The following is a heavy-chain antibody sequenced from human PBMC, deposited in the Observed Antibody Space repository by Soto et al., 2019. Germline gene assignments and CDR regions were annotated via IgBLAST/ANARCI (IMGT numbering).Heavy chain of an antibody. D-gene: IGHD5-12*01. CDR2: MFAGGDT. V-gene: IGHV3-66*01. CDR3: GRGDFEH. CDR1: GFTVSTNY. Sequence: EVQLVESGGGLVQPGGSLRLSCAASGFTVSTNYMSWVRQAPGDGLEWVSIMFAGGDTYYADSVKGRFSISRDNSKNTMYLQMHSLRVEDTAVYYCGRGDFEHWGRGTLVTISS. J-gene: IGHJ5*02.